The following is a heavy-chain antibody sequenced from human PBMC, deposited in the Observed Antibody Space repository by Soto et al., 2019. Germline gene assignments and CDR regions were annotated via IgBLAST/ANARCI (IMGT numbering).Heavy chain of an antibody. D-gene: IGHD3-16*02. CDR2: INSDGTTT. V-gene: IGHV3-74*01. J-gene: IGHJ4*02. CDR3: ARDWSDSYPS. CDR1: GLVASGLNFGNTW. Sequence: EVQLVESGGGLVQPGGSLRLSCVASGLVASGLNFGNTWMHWVRQPPGKGLVWVSYINSDGTTTTYADSVKGRFTISRDNAKNTVLLQMDNLRVEDTAVYYCARDWSDSYPSWGQGTLVTVSS.